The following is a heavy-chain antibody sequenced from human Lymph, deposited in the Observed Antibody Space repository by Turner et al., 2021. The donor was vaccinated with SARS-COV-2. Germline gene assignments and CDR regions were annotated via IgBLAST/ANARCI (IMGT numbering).Heavy chain of an antibody. D-gene: IGHD6-13*01. Sequence: QVQLVQSGAEVKKPGSSVKVSCKASGGTFSSSAISWVRQAPGQGLEWRGGIIPLLAIANYAQKFQGRVTMTADKSTSTAYMELSSLRSEDTAVYFCARIAAPGMGGGVHYYYYAMDVWGQGTTVTVSS. CDR2: IIPLLAIA. J-gene: IGHJ6*02. CDR3: ARIAAPGMGGGVHYYYYAMDV. CDR1: GGTFSSSA. V-gene: IGHV1-69*10.